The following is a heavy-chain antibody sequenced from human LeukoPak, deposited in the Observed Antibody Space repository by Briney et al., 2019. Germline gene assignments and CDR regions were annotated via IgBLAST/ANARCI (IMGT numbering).Heavy chain of an antibody. CDR3: ASNTGTVFDY. CDR2: VYYSGST. V-gene: IGHV4-59*01. J-gene: IGHJ4*02. D-gene: IGHD7-27*01. CDR1: GGSISTYY. Sequence: SETLSLTCTVSGGSISTYYWSWIRQPPGKGLEWLGYVYYSGSTEYNPSVRSRVTISLEMSKHQFSLNLTSVTAADTAVYYCASNTGTVFDYWGQGALVTVSS.